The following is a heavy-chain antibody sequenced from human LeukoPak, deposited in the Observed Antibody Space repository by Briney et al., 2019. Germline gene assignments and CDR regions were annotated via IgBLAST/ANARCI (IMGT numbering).Heavy chain of an antibody. CDR3: ARAAYYDSSGYSP. J-gene: IGHJ5*02. D-gene: IGHD3-22*01. V-gene: IGHV4-30-2*01. CDR2: IYHSGST. Sequence: PSETLSLTCAVSGGSISSGGYSWSWIRQPPGKGLEWIGYIYHSGSTYYNPSLKSRVTISVDRSKNQFSLKLSSVTAADTAVYYCARAAYYDSSGYSPWGQETLVTVSS. CDR1: GGSISSGGYS.